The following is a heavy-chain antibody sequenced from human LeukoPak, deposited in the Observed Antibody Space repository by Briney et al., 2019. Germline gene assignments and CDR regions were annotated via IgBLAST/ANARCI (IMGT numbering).Heavy chain of an antibody. CDR2: IIPIFGTA. D-gene: IGHD4-23*01. V-gene: IGHV1-69*05. CDR1: GGTFSSYA. CDR3: ARDDNPSMVVTAVDY. Sequence: PVKVSCKASGGTFSSYAISWVRQAPGQGLEWMGRIIPIFGTANYAQKFQGRVTITTDESTSTAYMELSSLRSEDTAVYYCARDDNPSMVVTAVDYWGQGTLVTVSS. J-gene: IGHJ4*02.